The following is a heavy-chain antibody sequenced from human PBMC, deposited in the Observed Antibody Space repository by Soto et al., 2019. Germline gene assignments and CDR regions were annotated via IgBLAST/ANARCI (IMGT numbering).Heavy chain of an antibody. CDR2: ISTYNGDT. D-gene: IGHD3-22*01. V-gene: IGHV1-18*01. J-gene: IGHJ5*02. Sequence: ASVKVSCKASGYTFTRSGISWVRQAPGQGLEWMGWISTYNGDTNYAQTFQGRVTMTTDTSTSTAYMELRSLRSDDTAVYYCARDPSYYYDSSGYYSRGYNWFDPWGQGTLVTVSS. CDR1: GYTFTRSG. CDR3: ARDPSYYYDSSGYYSRGYNWFDP.